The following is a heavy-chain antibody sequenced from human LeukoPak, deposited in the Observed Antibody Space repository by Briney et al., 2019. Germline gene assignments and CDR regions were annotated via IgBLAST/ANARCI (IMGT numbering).Heavy chain of an antibody. CDR3: AKGEGYCSGGSCYHSVTAMDVFDY. CDR1: GFTFSSYA. D-gene: IGHD2-15*01. Sequence: GGSLRLSCAASGFTFSSYAMSWVRQAPGKGLEWVSAITGSGDSGDRTYYADSVKGRFTISRDNSKNTLYLQTNSLRAEDTAVYYCAKGEGYCSGGSCYHSVTAMDVFDYWGQGTLVTVSS. V-gene: IGHV3-23*01. CDR2: ITGSGDSGDRT. J-gene: IGHJ4*02.